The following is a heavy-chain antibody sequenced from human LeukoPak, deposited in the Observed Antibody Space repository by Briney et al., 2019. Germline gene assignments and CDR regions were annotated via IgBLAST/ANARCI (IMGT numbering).Heavy chain of an antibody. J-gene: IGHJ4*02. Sequence: PGGSLRLSCAASGFTFSSYGMHWVRQAPGKGLEWVAFIRYDGSNKHYADSVKGRFTISRDNSKNTLYLQMNSLRAEDMAVYYCAKGDGYNSDFDYWGQGTLVTVSS. CDR3: AKGDGYNSDFDY. CDR2: IRYDGSNK. D-gene: IGHD5-24*01. V-gene: IGHV3-30*02. CDR1: GFTFSSYG.